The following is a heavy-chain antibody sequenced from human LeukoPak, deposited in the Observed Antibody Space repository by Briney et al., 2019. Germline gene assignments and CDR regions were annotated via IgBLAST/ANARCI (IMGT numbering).Heavy chain of an antibody. V-gene: IGHV1-69*13. J-gene: IGHJ4*02. Sequence: GASVKVSCKASGGTFSSYAISWVRQAPGQGLEWMEGIIPIFGTANYAQKFQGRVTITADESTSTAYMELSSLRSEDTAVYYCARAVRSNYYDSNYFDYWGQGTLVTVSS. D-gene: IGHD3-22*01. CDR2: IIPIFGTA. CDR1: GGTFSSYA. CDR3: ARAVRSNYYDSNYFDY.